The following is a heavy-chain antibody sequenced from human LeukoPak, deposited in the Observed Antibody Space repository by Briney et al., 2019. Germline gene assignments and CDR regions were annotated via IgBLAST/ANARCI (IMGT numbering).Heavy chain of an antibody. D-gene: IGHD3-9*01. J-gene: IGHJ4*02. CDR1: GGSISSGDYY. Sequence: SETLPLTCTVSGGSISSGDYYWSWIRQPPGKGLEWIGYIYYSGSTYYNPSLKSRVTISVDTSKNQFSLKLSSVTAADTAVYYCVRVPGGYDILTEGFFDYWGQGTLVTVSS. V-gene: IGHV4-30-4*01. CDR3: VRVPGGYDILTEGFFDY. CDR2: IYYSGST.